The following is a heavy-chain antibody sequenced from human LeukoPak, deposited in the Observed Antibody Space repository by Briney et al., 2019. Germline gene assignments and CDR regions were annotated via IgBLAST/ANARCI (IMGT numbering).Heavy chain of an antibody. CDR1: GFTFSSYA. V-gene: IGHV3-23*01. CDR3: AKGISSWYDYFDY. Sequence: SGGSLRLSCAASGFTFSSYAMSWVRQAPGKGLEWVSAISGSGGSTYYADSVKGRFTISRDNSKNTLYLQMNSLRAEDTAVYYCAKGISSWYDYFDYWGQGTLVTVSS. J-gene: IGHJ4*02. CDR2: ISGSGGST. D-gene: IGHD6-13*01.